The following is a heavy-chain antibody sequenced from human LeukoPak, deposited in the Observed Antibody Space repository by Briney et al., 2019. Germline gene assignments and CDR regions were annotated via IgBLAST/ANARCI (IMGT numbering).Heavy chain of an antibody. CDR2: IKTDGSEK. V-gene: IGHV3-7*01. J-gene: IGHJ4*02. CDR3: ASYLYWWSDLGF. Sequence: PGGSLRLSCAASGFTVSSVYMTWVRQAPGKGLEWLANIKTDGSEKYYVDSVKGRFTISRDNANNSLYLQMNSLRVEDTAVYFCASYLYWWSDLGFWGQGTLVTVSS. D-gene: IGHD2-8*02. CDR1: GFTVSSVY.